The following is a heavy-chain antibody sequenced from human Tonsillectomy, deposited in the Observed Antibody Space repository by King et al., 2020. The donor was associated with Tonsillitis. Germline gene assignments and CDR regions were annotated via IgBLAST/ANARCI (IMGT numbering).Heavy chain of an antibody. J-gene: IGHJ5*02. CDR1: GYTFTDYY. CDR2: INPNSGGT. V-gene: IGHV1-2*02. CDR3: ARGQWPDMCPPDR. Sequence: QLVQSGAEVKKPGASVKVSCKASGYTFTDYYLHWVRQAPGQGPEWMGWINPNSGGTKFAQKFQGRVTMTRDTSISTAFMELNSLRSDDTAVYYCARGQWPDMCPPDRWGQGTPVTVSS. D-gene: IGHD6-19*01.